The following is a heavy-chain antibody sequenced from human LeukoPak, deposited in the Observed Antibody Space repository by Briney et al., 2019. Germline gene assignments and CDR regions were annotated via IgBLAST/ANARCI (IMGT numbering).Heavy chain of an antibody. CDR1: GFTFGSFA. CDR2: ITTDGGAT. V-gene: IGHV3-23*01. J-gene: IGHJ4*02. Sequence: GGSLRLSCAASGFTFGSFAMGWVRQAPGKGLEWLSSITTDGGATFYADSVKGRFTISRDNYENTLYLQMNSLRAEDGAVYYCARCYSGYDIDYWGQGTLVTVSS. CDR3: ARCYSGYDIDY. D-gene: IGHD5-12*01.